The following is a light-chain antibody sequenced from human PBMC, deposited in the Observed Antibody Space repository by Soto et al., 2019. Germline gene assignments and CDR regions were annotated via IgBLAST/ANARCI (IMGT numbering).Light chain of an antibody. CDR3: YSYTSSSPHV. J-gene: IGLJ1*01. V-gene: IGLV2-18*02. CDR2: EVI. CDR1: SSDVGSYNR. Sequence: QSVLTQPPSVSGSPGQSVTISCTGTSSDVGSYNRVSWYKQPPGAAPKLVIYEVIHRPSGVPDRFSGSKSGNTASLTISGLQAEDEADFYCYSYTSSSPHVFGPGTKVTVL.